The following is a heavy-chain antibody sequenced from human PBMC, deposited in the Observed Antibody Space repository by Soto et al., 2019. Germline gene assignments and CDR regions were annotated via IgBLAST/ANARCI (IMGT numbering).Heavy chain of an antibody. J-gene: IGHJ4*02. CDR3: ARGPSGDKVDS. CDR1: GGSISTVDYW. CDR2: IYDGGRT. Sequence: QVQLQESGPGLVKPSQTLSLTCTVSGGSISTVDYWWSWIRQSPDMGLEWIGHIYDGGRTYNNPSLERRVTMSVDTSKRQLSLTLSSVSAADTAVYYGARGPSGDKVDSWGQGTLVTVSS. V-gene: IGHV4-30-4*01. D-gene: IGHD7-27*01.